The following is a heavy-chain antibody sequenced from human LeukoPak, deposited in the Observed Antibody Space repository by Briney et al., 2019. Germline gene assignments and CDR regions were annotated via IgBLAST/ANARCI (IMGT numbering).Heavy chain of an antibody. Sequence: ASVKVSCKASGYTFTSYDINWVRQATGQGLEWMGWMNPNSGNTGYAQKFQGRVTLTRNTSISTAYMEPNSLRSEDTAVYYCARGLRLRRVPAARGDYYFDYWGRGTLVTVSS. D-gene: IGHD2-2*01. CDR3: ARGLRLRRVPAARGDYYFDY. J-gene: IGHJ4*02. CDR2: MNPNSGNT. V-gene: IGHV1-8*01. CDR1: GYTFTSYD.